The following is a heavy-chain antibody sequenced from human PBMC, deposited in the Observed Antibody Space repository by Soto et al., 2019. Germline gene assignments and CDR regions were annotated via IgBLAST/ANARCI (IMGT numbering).Heavy chain of an antibody. Sequence: GASVKVSCKASGYTFTSYDINWVRQATGQGLEWMGWMNPNSGNTGYAQKFQGRVTMTRNTSISTAYMELSSLRSEDTAVYYCARGSFVTHYYYYHMDVWGKGTPVTVSS. D-gene: IGHD2-21*02. CDR3: ARGSFVTHYYYYHMDV. J-gene: IGHJ6*03. CDR1: GYTFTSYD. CDR2: MNPNSGNT. V-gene: IGHV1-8*01.